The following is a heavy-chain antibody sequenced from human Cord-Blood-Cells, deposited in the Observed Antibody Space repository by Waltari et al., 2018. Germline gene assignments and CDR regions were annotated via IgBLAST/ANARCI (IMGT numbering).Heavy chain of an antibody. CDR2: IYYSGST. Sequence: EWIGYIYYSGSTNYNPSLKSRFTISVDTSKNQFSLKLSSVTAADTAVYYCARDLCTNGVCYAFDIWGQGTMVTVSS. J-gene: IGHJ3*02. V-gene: IGHV4-59*01. CDR3: ARDLCTNGVCYAFDI. D-gene: IGHD2-8*01.